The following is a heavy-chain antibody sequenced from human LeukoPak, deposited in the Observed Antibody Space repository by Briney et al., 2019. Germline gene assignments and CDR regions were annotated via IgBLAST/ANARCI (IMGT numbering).Heavy chain of an antibody. CDR2: IIPMFGTA. CDR3: ARDPCSTSCYRGGYYYYYMDV. Sequence: SVKVSCKASGGTFSTYAISWVRQAPGQGLEWMGGIIPMFGTANYAQKFQGRVTITADESTNTAHMELSSLRSEDTAVYYCARDPCSTSCYRGGYYYYYMDVWGKGTTVTVSS. CDR1: GGTFSTYA. J-gene: IGHJ6*03. D-gene: IGHD2-2*02. V-gene: IGHV1-69*13.